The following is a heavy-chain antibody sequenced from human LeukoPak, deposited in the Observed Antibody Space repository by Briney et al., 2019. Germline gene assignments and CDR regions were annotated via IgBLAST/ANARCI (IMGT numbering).Heavy chain of an antibody. CDR2: ISYDGSNK. J-gene: IGHJ6*02. V-gene: IGHV3-30*14. CDR1: GFTFSSYA. Sequence: PGGSLRLSCAASGFTFSSYAMHWVRQAPGKGLEWVAVISYDGSNKYYADSVKGRFTISRENAKNSLYLQMNSLRAGDTAVYYCARARNGMDVWGQGTTVTVSS. CDR3: ARARNGMDV.